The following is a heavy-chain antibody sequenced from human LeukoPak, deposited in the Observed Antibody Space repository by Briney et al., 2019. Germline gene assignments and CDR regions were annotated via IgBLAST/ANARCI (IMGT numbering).Heavy chain of an antibody. CDR2: ISSSSSYI. V-gene: IGHV3-21*01. J-gene: IGHJ5*02. CDR1: GFTFSNHG. Sequence: GGSLRLSCAASGFTFSNHGINWVRQAPGKGLEWVSSISSSSSYIYYADSVKGRFTISRDNAKNSLYLQMNSLRAEDTAVYYCARVGAGYYGSGSYVGVAWFDPWGQGTLVTVSS. D-gene: IGHD3-10*01. CDR3: ARVGAGYYGSGSYVGVAWFDP.